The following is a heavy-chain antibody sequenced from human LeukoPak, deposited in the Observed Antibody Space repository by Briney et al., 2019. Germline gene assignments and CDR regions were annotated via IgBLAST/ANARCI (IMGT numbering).Heavy chain of an antibody. J-gene: IGHJ5*02. D-gene: IGHD2-2*01. V-gene: IGHV1-46*01. CDR2: INPSGGST. CDR1: GYTFTNYY. CDR3: ARAPNRRYCSSTSCYSRYWFDP. Sequence: ASVRVSCKASGYTFTNYYIHWVRQAPGQGLEWMGIINPSGGSTSYAQKFQGRVTMTRDTSTSTVYMELSSLRSEDTAVYYCARAPNRRYCSSTSCYSRYWFDPWGQGTLVTVSS.